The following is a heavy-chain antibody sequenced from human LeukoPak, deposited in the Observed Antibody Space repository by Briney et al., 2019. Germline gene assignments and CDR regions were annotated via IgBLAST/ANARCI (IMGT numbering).Heavy chain of an antibody. V-gene: IGHV4-59*01. CDR1: GGSFEHYF. CDR2: VYYSGST. J-gene: IGHJ4*02. D-gene: IGHD3-10*01. Sequence: ETLSLTCSVSGGSFEHYFWSWIRQPPGKGLEWIGYVYYSGSTDYSPSLKSRLTISADTSKNQFSLKLSSVTAADTAVYFCASHRRSHGSEYWGQGTLVTVSS. CDR3: ASHRRSHGSEY.